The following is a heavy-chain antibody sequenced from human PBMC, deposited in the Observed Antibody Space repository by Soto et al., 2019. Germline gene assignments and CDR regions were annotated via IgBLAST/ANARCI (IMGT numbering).Heavy chain of an antibody. J-gene: IGHJ4*02. Sequence: ASVKVSGKASGYTFTTYGINWVRQAPGQGLEWMGWVSPYNGDTTYAQKVQGRVTMTTDTSTRTAYLELRSLRSDDTAVYYCARDWSRYFDSSGLMWFYWGQGTLVTV. CDR3: ARDWSRYFDSSGLMWFY. D-gene: IGHD3-22*01. CDR1: GYTFTTYG. V-gene: IGHV1-18*04. CDR2: VSPYNGDT.